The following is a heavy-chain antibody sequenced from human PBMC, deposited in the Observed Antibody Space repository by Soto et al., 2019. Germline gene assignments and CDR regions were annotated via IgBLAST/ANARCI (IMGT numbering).Heavy chain of an antibody. Sequence: EVQLLESGGGLVQPGGSLRLSCAASGFTFSSYSMTWVRQAPGKGLEWVSTISASGGSTFNADSVRDRFTISRDNSRNTLYLQMNSLRAEDTAIYYCAKPVGGAFYYYGMDVWGQGTTVTVSS. J-gene: IGHJ6*02. D-gene: IGHD3-16*01. CDR3: AKPVGGAFYYYGMDV. CDR2: ISASGGST. V-gene: IGHV3-23*01. CDR1: GFTFSSYS.